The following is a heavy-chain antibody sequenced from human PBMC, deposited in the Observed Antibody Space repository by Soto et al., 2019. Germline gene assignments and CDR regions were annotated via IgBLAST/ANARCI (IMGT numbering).Heavy chain of an antibody. CDR2: ISGSGGST. CDR1: GFTFSSYA. CDR3: AKGLVVVVATAY. J-gene: IGHJ4*02. Sequence: GESLKISCAASGFTFSSYAMSWVRQAPGKGLEWVSAISGSGGSTYYADSVKGRFTISRDNSKNTLYLQMNSLRAEDTAVYYCAKGLVVVVATAYWGQGTLVTVSS. D-gene: IGHD2-15*01. V-gene: IGHV3-23*01.